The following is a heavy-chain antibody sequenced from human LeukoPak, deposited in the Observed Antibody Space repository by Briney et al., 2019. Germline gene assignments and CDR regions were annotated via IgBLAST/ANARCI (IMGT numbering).Heavy chain of an antibody. Sequence: RTSETLSLTCTVSGGSISSGGYYWSWIRQPPGKGLEWIGYIYHSGSTYYNPSLKSRVTISVDRSKNQFSLKLSSVTAADTAVYYCARQPSYVDYYYGMDVWGQGTTVTVSS. V-gene: IGHV4-30-2*01. CDR3: ARQPSYVDYYYGMDV. D-gene: IGHD3-16*01. CDR1: GGSISSGGYY. CDR2: IYHSGST. J-gene: IGHJ6*02.